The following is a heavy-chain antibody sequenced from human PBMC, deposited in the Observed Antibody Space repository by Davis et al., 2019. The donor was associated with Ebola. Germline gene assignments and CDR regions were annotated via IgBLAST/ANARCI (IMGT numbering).Heavy chain of an antibody. CDR3: AIGQIGYSCRFRFDS. J-gene: IGHJ4*02. CDR1: GYTFTSYD. CDR2: ITPNSGYT. Sequence: AASVKVSCKASGYTFTSYDLSWVRQATGQGLEWMGWITPNSGYTGYAQKFQGRVTMTRNTSINTAYMELSGLTSEDTALYFCAIGQIGYSCRFRFDSWGQGTLVTVSS. V-gene: IGHV1-8*01. D-gene: IGHD5-12*01.